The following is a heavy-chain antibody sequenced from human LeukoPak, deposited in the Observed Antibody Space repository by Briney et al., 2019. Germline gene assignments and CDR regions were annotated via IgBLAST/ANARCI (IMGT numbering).Heavy chain of an antibody. CDR1: GFTFSSYA. CDR2: ISGSGGST. D-gene: IGHD3-22*01. J-gene: IGHJ2*01. CDR3: AKQGHYYDSSGYYPLYWYFDL. V-gene: IGHV3-23*01. Sequence: GGSLGLSCAASGFTFSSYAMSWVRQAPGKGLEWVSAISGSGGSTYYADSVKGRFTISRDNSKNTLYLQMNSLRAEDTAVYYCAKQGHYYDSSGYYPLYWYFDLWGRGTLVTVSS.